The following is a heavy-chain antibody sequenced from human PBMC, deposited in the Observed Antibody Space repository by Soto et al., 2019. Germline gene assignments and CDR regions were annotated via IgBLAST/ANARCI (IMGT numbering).Heavy chain of an antibody. D-gene: IGHD3-10*01. CDR3: AKDRDYPRDYFHY. V-gene: IGHV3-21*04. CDR1: GFTFSRVS. J-gene: IGHJ4*02. CDR2: ISSGSSDT. Sequence: PGGSLRLSCEASGFTFSRVSMNWVRQVPGKGLEWVASISSGSSDTWYADSVKGRFIISRDNAQNTVFLHMDSLTAEDTAVYYCAKDRDYPRDYFHYWGQGTLVTVSS.